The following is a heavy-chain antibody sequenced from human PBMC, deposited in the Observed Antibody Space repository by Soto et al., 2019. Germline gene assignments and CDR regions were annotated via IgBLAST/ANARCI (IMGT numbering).Heavy chain of an antibody. CDR3: ARDRGPSSGYYPYWFDP. V-gene: IGHV1-69*13. CDR2: IIPIFGTA. Sequence: GASVKVSCKASGGSFNTYAITWVRQAPGQGLEWMGGIIPIFGTANYAQKFQARVTITADESTSTAYMELSSLRSEDTAVYYCARDRGPSSGYYPYWFDPWGQGTLVTVSS. J-gene: IGHJ5*02. CDR1: GGSFNTYA. D-gene: IGHD3-22*01.